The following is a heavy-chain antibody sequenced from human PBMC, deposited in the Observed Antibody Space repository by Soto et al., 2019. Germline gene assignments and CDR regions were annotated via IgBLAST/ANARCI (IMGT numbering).Heavy chain of an antibody. D-gene: IGHD2-2*01. J-gene: IGHJ6*02. V-gene: IGHV4-34*01. CDR2: INHSGRT. Sequence: QVQLQQWGAGLLKPSETLSLTCAVYGGSFSGYNWSWIRQPQGRGLGWIGEINHSGRTNYNPSLKSRVTISVDTSKNQFSLKLSSVTAADTAVYYCARRGGLGYCSSTSCYGNYYYGMDVWGQGTTVTVSS. CDR3: ARRGGLGYCSSTSCYGNYYYGMDV. CDR1: GGSFSGYN.